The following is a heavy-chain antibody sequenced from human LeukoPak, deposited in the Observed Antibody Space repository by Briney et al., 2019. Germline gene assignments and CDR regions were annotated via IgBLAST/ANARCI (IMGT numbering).Heavy chain of an antibody. J-gene: IGHJ4*02. D-gene: IGHD3-3*02. V-gene: IGHV1-69*13. CDR2: IIPIFGTA. Sequence: SVKVSCKASGGTFRSYAISWVRQAPGQGLEWMGGIIPIFGTANYAQKFQGRVTITADESTSTAYMELSSLRSEDTAVYFCARVRLADERAWAYWGQGTLVTVSS. CDR1: GGTFRSYA. CDR3: ARVRLADERAWAY.